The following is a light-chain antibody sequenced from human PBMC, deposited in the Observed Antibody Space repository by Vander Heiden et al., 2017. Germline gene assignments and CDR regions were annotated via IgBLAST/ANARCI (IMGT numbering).Light chain of an antibody. CDR1: SSDGGNYNL. V-gene: IGLV2-23*02. CDR3: WSYTGSNTVV. Sequence: QSALTQPSSVSGSPGQSITISCTRTSSDGGNYNLVSCYQQHPGKAPKLMIYEVRRRTLGDSNRFTGSKSGNTASRTISVLQAEDEADYYCWSYTGSNTVVFGGGTKLSVL. CDR2: EVR. J-gene: IGLJ2*01.